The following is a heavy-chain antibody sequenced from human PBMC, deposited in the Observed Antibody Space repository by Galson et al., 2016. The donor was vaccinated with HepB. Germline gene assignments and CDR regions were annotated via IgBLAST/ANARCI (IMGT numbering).Heavy chain of an antibody. CDR3: ARVGADYDILTGHNY. CDR2: ISAYNGNT. CDR1: GYTFTNFG. Sequence: SVKVSCKASGYTFTNFGISWVRQAPGQGLEWMGWISAYNGNTNFAQKLQGRVTMTTDTSTSTAYLELRGLRSDDTAVYYCARVGADYDILTGHNYWGQGTLVTVSS. J-gene: IGHJ4*02. D-gene: IGHD3-9*01. V-gene: IGHV1-18*01.